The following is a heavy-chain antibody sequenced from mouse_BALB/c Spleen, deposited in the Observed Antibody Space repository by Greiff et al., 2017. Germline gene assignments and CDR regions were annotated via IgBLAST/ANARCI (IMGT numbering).Heavy chain of an antibody. V-gene: IGHV1-26*01. CDR3: ARARQLGLPYAMDY. CDR1: GYSFTGYY. CDR2: INPYNGAT. Sequence: EVQLQQSGPELVKPGASVKISCKASGYSFTGYYMHWVKQSHVKSLEWIGRINPYNGATSYNQNFKDKASLTVDKSSSTAYMELHSLTSEDSAVYYCARARQLGLPYAMDYWGQGTSVTVSS. D-gene: IGHD3-2*01. J-gene: IGHJ4*01.